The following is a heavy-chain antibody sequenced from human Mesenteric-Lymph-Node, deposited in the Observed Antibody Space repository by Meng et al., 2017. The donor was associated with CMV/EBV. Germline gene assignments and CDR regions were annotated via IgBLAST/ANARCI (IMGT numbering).Heavy chain of an antibody. CDR3: ARGSDCSGTSCYSLYYYGMDV. CDR1: GFTFSTYS. J-gene: IGHJ6*02. CDR2: ISSSSSII. D-gene: IGHD2-2*01. Sequence: GGSLRLSCAASGFTFSTYSMNWVRQAPGKGLEWVSYISSSSSIISYADSVKGRVTISRDNAKNSLSLQVNSLRAEDTAVYYCARGSDCSGTSCYSLYYYGMDVWGQGTTVTVSS. V-gene: IGHV3-48*04.